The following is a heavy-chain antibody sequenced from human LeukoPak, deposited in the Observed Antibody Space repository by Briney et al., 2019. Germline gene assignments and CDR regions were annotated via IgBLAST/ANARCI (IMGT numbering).Heavy chain of an antibody. CDR1: GDSFTSYW. Sequence: GESLKISCKGSGDSFTSYWIGWVRQMPGKGLEWMGIIYPGDSDTRYSPSFQGQVTISADKSISTAYLQWSSLKASDTAMYYCAGHPIPKKYCSGGSCYDNYFDYWGQGTLVTVSS. J-gene: IGHJ4*02. CDR2: IYPGDSDT. CDR3: AGHPIPKKYCSGGSCYDNYFDY. V-gene: IGHV5-51*01. D-gene: IGHD2-15*01.